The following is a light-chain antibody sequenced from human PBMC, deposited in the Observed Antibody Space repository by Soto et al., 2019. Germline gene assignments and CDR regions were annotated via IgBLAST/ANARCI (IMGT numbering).Light chain of an antibody. V-gene: IGKV3-15*01. Sequence: EIVLTQSPGTLSLSPGERATLSCRASQSISSDVAWYQQKPGQAPRLLIYGASTTATGIPARFSGSGSGTEFTLTISSLQSEDFAVYNCQQYNKWPRTFGQGTKVDIK. CDR2: GAS. CDR1: QSISSD. J-gene: IGKJ2*01. CDR3: QQYNKWPRT.